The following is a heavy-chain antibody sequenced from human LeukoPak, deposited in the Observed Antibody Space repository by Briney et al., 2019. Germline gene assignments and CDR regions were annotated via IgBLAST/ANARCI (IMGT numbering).Heavy chain of an antibody. D-gene: IGHD3-10*01. CDR2: ISYTGST. V-gene: IGHV4-59*01. Sequence: SETLSLTCTVSGGAFSTYYWSWIRQPPGKGLEWIGFISYTGSTNYNPSLKSRVTILVDTSKNHFSLKLNSVTAADTAVYYCARVLSVSMDRGFGAFDIWGQGTMVTVSS. J-gene: IGHJ3*02. CDR3: ARVLSVSMDRGFGAFDI. CDR1: GGAFSTYY.